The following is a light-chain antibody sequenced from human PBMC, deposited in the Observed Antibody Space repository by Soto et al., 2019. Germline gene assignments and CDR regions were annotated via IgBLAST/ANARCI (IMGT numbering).Light chain of an antibody. CDR1: QSISSSY. J-gene: IGKJ1*01. Sequence: EIVLTQSPGTLSLSPGERVTLSCRASQSISSSYLAWYRQKPGQAPRLLIYGASHRATGIPDRFSGSGSGTDFTLTISRLEPEDFAVYYCQHYGTSPRTFGQGTKVEIK. V-gene: IGKV3-20*01. CDR2: GAS. CDR3: QHYGTSPRT.